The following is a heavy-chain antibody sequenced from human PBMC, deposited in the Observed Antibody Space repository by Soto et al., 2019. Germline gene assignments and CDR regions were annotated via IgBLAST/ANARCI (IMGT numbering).Heavy chain of an antibody. V-gene: IGHV1-69*13. J-gene: IGHJ5*02. CDR2: IIPIFGTA. Sequence: SVKVSCKASGGTFSSYAISWVRQAPGQGLEWMGGIIPIFGTANYAQKFQGRVTITADESTSTAYMELSSLRSEDTAVYYCARDQYDYVWGSYRLNWFDPWGQGTLVTVSS. CDR3: ARDQYDYVWGSYRLNWFDP. CDR1: GGTFSSYA. D-gene: IGHD3-16*02.